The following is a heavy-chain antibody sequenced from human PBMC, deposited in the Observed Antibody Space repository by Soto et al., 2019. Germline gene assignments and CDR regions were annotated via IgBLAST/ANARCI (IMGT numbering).Heavy chain of an antibody. V-gene: IGHV1-69*13. J-gene: IGHJ5*02. CDR3: ARDNQNWFDP. CDR1: GGTFSSYA. CDR2: IIPIFGTA. Sequence: GASVKVSCKASGGTFSSYAISWVRQAPGQGLEWMGGIIPIFGTANYAQKFQGRVTITADESTSTAYMELSSLRSEDTAVYYCARDNQNWFDPWGQGTLVTVSS.